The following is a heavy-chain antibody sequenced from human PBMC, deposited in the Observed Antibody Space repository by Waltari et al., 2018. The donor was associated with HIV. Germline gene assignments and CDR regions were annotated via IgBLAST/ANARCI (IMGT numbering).Heavy chain of an antibody. CDR1: GASVNRGSNY. CDR2: ISYSGTT. J-gene: IGHJ4*02. V-gene: IGHV4-61*01. D-gene: IGHD3-16*01. CDR3: ASVPVRGSYNIDC. Sequence: QVQLQESGPGLVKTSATLSPTCLVSGASVNRGSNYWTWLRQSPGKRLEWIGYISYSGTTTYNPPLKSRLTISLDTPRNEFSLKMKSGTAADTAIYCCASVPVRGSYNIDCGGQGTLVAVSS.